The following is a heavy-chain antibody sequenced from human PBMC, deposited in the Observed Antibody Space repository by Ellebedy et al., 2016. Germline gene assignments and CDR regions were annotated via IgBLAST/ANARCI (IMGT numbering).Heavy chain of an antibody. CDR2: ISSSSSTI. V-gene: IGHV3-48*01. CDR3: ARGLYCSSTSCHDAFDI. CDR1: GFTFSSYS. J-gene: IGHJ3*02. Sequence: GESLKISXAASGFTFSSYSMNWVRQAPGKGLEWVSYISSSSSTIYYADSVKGRFTISRDNAKNSLYLQMNSLRAEDTALYHCARGLYCSSTSCHDAFDIWGQGTMVTVSS. D-gene: IGHD2-2*01.